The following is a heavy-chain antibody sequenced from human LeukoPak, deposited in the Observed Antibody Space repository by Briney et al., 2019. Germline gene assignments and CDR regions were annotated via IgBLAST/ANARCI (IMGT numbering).Heavy chain of an antibody. CDR1: GYSFTSYW. Sequence: GESLKISCKGSGYSFTSYWIGWVRQMPGKGLEWMGIIYPGDSDTRYSPSFQGQVTISADKSISTAYLQWSSLKASDTAMYYCARHKKAGYYDILTGYYPFSYYYYYMDVWGKGTTVTVSS. CDR2: IYPGDSDT. V-gene: IGHV5-51*01. CDR3: ARHKKAGYYDILTGYYPFSYYYYYMDV. J-gene: IGHJ6*03. D-gene: IGHD3-9*01.